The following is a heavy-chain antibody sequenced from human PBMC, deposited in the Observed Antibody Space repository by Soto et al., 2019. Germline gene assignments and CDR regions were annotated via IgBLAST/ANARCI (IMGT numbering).Heavy chain of an antibody. V-gene: IGHV3-23*01. Sequence: GGSLRLSCAAPGFPFSSYAMIWVRQATGKGLDWVSAIIGSGGSKYYSASVKGRFTISKDNSKNTLYLQMGSLRAGDTAVYYCAKDETTVVTYGDYYYYGMDVGGQGTTVTVS. CDR2: IIGSGGSK. CDR1: GFPFSSYA. J-gene: IGHJ6*02. CDR3: AKDETTVVTYGDYYYYGMDV. D-gene: IGHD4-17*01.